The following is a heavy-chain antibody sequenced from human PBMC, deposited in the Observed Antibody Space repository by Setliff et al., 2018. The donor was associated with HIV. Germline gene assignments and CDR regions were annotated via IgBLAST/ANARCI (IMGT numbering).Heavy chain of an antibody. J-gene: IGHJ4*02. V-gene: IGHV3-30*02. CDR3: AKFRYAIKSAYYFDS. D-gene: IGHD2-21*01. CDR1: GFTFRLYG. Sequence: GGSLRLSCAASGFTFRLYGMHWVRRAPGKGLEWVASIEFDGKNEYYAESAKGRFTISRDNSKSTVYLQMNSVTPEDSAMYYCAKFRYAIKSAYYFDSWGQGTLVTVSS. CDR2: IEFDGKNE.